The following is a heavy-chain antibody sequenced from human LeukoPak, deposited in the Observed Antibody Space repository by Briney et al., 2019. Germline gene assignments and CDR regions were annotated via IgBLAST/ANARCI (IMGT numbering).Heavy chain of an antibody. CDR1: GFTFSSYG. V-gene: IGHV3-33*06. D-gene: IGHD2-8*01. CDR3: AKDIVLMVYAIFYYYYMDV. CDR2: IWYDGSNK. J-gene: IGHJ6*03. Sequence: GRSLRLSRAASGFTFSSYGMHWVRQAPGKGLEWVAVIWYDGSNKYYADSVKGRFTISRDNSKNTLYLQMNSLRAEDTAVYYCAKDIVLMVYAIFYYYYMDVWGKGTTVTVSS.